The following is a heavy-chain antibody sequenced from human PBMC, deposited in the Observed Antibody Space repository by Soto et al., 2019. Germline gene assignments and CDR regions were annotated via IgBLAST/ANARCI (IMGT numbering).Heavy chain of an antibody. Sequence: ASVKVSCKASGYTFTSYDINCVRQATGQGLEWMGWMNPNSGNTGYAQKFQGRVTMTRNTSISTAYMELSSLRSEDTAVYYCAIFTSSSSYYYYGMDVWGQGTTVTVSS. J-gene: IGHJ6*02. CDR3: AIFTSSSSYYYYGMDV. CDR1: GYTFTSYD. V-gene: IGHV1-8*01. D-gene: IGHD6-6*01. CDR2: MNPNSGNT.